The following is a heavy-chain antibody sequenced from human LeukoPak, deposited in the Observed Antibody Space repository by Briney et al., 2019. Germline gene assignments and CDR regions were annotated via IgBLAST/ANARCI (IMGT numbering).Heavy chain of an antibody. CDR1: GASISSSIHY. D-gene: IGHD1-26*01. V-gene: IGHV4-39*07. Sequence: SETLSLTCTVSGASISSSIHYWGWVRQPPGKGLEWIGSVYYSGGTYYNPSLKSRVTISVDTSKSQFSLKLSSVTAADTAVYYCARPFNSGSPPTYFDYWGQGTLVTVSS. J-gene: IGHJ4*02. CDR3: ARPFNSGSPPTYFDY. CDR2: VYYSGGT.